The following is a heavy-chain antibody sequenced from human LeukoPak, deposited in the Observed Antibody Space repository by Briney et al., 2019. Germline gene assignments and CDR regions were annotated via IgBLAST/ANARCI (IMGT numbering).Heavy chain of an antibody. Sequence: PSETLSLTCAVYGGSFSGYYWSWIRQPPGKGLEWIGEINHSGSTNYNPSLKSRVTISVDTSKNQFSLKLSSVTAADTAVYYCASGEGQQLVLWGQGTLVTVSS. V-gene: IGHV4-34*01. D-gene: IGHD6-13*01. CDR3: ASGEGQQLVL. CDR2: INHSGST. J-gene: IGHJ4*02. CDR1: GGSFSGYY.